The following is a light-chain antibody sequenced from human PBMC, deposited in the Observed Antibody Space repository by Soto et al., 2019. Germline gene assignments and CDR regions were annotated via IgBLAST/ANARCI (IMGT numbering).Light chain of an antibody. CDR1: SSDVGDYNY. J-gene: IGLJ3*02. CDR3: CSYAGSYTLWV. Sequence: QSALTQPRSVSGSPGQSVTISCTRTSSDVGDYNYVSWYQQHPGKAPKFMIYDVNKRPSGVPDRFSGSKSGNTASLTISGLQAEDEADYYCCSYAGSYTLWVFGGGTKLTVL. CDR2: DVN. V-gene: IGLV2-11*01.